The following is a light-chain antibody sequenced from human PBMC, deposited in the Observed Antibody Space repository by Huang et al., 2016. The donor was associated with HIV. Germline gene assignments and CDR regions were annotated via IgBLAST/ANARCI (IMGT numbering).Light chain of an antibody. CDR1: QSVSSY. J-gene: IGKJ2*01. CDR2: DAA. CDR3: QQRSNWPPTYT. V-gene: IGKV3-11*01. Sequence: EIVLTQSPATLSLSPGESATLSCSASQSVSSYLAWSQQKPGQAPRFLSYDAATRVPGIPARFSGSRSGTDFTLTISSLEPKDFAVYYGQQRSNWPPTYTFGQGTKLEI.